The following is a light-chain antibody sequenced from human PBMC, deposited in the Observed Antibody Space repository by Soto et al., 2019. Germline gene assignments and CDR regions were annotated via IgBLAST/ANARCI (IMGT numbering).Light chain of an antibody. CDR2: DAS. J-gene: IGKJ2*01. CDR3: QQYDSSPPRYT. CDR1: QSVSSNY. Sequence: EIVLTQSPATLSLSPGERATLSCETSQSVSSNYLAWYQQKPGLAPRLLIYDASTRATDTPDRFSGSGSGTDFSLTISRLEPEDFAVYYCQQYDSSPPRYTFGQGIKLEIK. V-gene: IGKV3D-20*01.